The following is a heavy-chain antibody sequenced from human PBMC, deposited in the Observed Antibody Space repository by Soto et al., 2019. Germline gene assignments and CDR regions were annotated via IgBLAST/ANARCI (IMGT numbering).Heavy chain of an antibody. CDR3: ATTPGYYDILTGYFTHFDY. CDR1: GFTFSSYA. J-gene: IGHJ4*02. CDR2: ISGSGGST. V-gene: IGHV3-23*01. Sequence: EVQLLESGGGLVQPGGSLRLSCAASGFTFSSYAMSWVRQAPGKGLEWVSAISGSGGSTYYADSVKGRFTISRDNSKNTLYLQMNSLRAEDTAVYYCATTPGYYDILTGYFTHFDYWGQGTLVTVSS. D-gene: IGHD3-9*01.